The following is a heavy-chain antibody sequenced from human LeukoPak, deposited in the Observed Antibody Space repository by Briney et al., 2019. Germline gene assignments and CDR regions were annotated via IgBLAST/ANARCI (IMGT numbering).Heavy chain of an antibody. Sequence: ASVKVSCKASGYTFTSYGISWVRQAPGQGLEWMGWISAYNGNTNYAQKLQGRVTMTTDTSTSTAYVELRSLRSDDTAVYYCARDYDSSGFPMGPIDYWGQGTLVTVSS. CDR3: ARDYDSSGFPMGPIDY. CDR2: ISAYNGNT. CDR1: GYTFTSYG. J-gene: IGHJ4*02. V-gene: IGHV1-18*01. D-gene: IGHD3-22*01.